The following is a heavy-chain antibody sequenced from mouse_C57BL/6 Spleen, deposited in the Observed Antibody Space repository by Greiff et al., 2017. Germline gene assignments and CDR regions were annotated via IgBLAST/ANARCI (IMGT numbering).Heavy chain of an antibody. D-gene: IGHD1-1*01. CDR1: GYAFSSYW. CDR2: IYPGDGDT. Sequence: VQLQQSGAELVKPGASVKISCTASGYAFSSYWMNWVKQRPGKGLEWIGQIYPGDGDTNYNGKFKGKATLTADKSSSKAYMQLSSLTSEDSEVYFCARSELPSYAMDYWGQGTSVTVSS. J-gene: IGHJ4*01. CDR3: ARSELPSYAMDY. V-gene: IGHV1-80*01.